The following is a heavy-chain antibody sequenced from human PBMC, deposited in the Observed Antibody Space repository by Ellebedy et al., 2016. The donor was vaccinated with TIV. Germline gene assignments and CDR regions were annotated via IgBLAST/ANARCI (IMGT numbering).Heavy chain of an antibody. CDR1: GFTFSPYA. CDR3: AKDRTPGDGYWVFDN. D-gene: IGHD5-18*01. J-gene: IGHJ4*02. V-gene: IGHV3-23*01. CDR2: IVGSGA. Sequence: GESLKISCAASGFTFSPYAMAWVRQAPGKGLEWVSGIVGSGAQKYADSVKGRFTISRDNSERTVDLQMNSLRAEDTAVYFCAKDRTPGDGYWVFDNWGQGTLVSVSS.